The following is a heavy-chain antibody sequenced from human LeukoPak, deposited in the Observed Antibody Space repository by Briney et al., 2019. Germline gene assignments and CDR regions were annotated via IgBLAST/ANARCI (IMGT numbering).Heavy chain of an antibody. CDR1: GGSISSYY. CDR3: ASSSWYSNWFDP. J-gene: IGHJ5*02. Sequence: SETLPLTCTVSGGSISSYYWSWIRQPPGKGLEWIGEINHSGSTYYNPSLKSRVTISVDTSKNQFSLKLSSVTAADTAVYYCASSSWYSNWFDPWGQGTLVTVSS. D-gene: IGHD6-13*01. V-gene: IGHV4-59*08. CDR2: INHSGST.